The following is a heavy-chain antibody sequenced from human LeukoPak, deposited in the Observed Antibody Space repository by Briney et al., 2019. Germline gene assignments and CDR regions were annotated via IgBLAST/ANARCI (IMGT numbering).Heavy chain of an antibody. D-gene: IGHD3/OR15-3a*01. J-gene: IGHJ4*02. CDR3: ARDRTGLAVSATYY. V-gene: IGHV3-30*14. CDR1: GFTFSSYA. CDR2: ISNDGNID. Sequence: GRSLRLSCAASGFTFSSYAMHWVRQPPGKGLEWVATISNDGNIDYYADSVKGRFTISRDNSKDTLDLQMNSLRDEDTAEYYCARDRTGLAVSATYYWGQGALVTVSS.